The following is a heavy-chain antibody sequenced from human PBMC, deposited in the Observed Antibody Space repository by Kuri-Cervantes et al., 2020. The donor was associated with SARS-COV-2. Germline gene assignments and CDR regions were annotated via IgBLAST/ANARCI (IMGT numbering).Heavy chain of an antibody. J-gene: IGHJ6*03. CDR2: ISSSSSYI. V-gene: IGHV3-21*04. CDR1: GFTFSSYS. Sequence: GGSLRLSCAASGFTFSSYSMNWVRQAPGKGLELVSSISSSSSYIYYADSVKGRFTISRDNAKNSLYLQMSSLRAEDTAVYYCANLPAAINNYYYYYMDVWGKGTTVTVSS. CDR3: ANLPAAINNYYYYYMDV. D-gene: IGHD2-2*02.